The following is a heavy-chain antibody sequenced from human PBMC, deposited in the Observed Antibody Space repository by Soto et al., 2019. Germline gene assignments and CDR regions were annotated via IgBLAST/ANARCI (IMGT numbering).Heavy chain of an antibody. CDR2: ISWNSDTI. V-gene: IGHV3-9*01. CDR3: AKAGNAYYYGAGSYGVFDY. Sequence: EVQLVESGGGLVQPGRSLRLSCAASGFTFDDHAMHWVRQAPGMGLEWVSVISWNSDTIGYADYVKGRFTVSRDNAKNSLYLQMNSLRAEDTALYYCAKAGNAYYYGAGSYGVFDYWGQGTLVTVSS. J-gene: IGHJ4*02. D-gene: IGHD3-10*01. CDR1: GFTFDDHA.